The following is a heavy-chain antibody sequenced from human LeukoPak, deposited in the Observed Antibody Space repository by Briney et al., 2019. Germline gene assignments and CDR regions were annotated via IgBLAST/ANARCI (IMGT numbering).Heavy chain of an antibody. CDR1: GFTFSSYD. V-gene: IGHV3-13*01. Sequence: GGSLRLSCAASGFTFSSYDMHWVRQATGKGLEWVSAIGTAGDTYYPGSVKGRFTISRENAKNSLYLQMNSLRAEDTAVYYCARAGSGWYQESNFDYWGQGALVTVSS. D-gene: IGHD6-19*01. CDR3: ARAGSGWYQESNFDY. CDR2: IGTAGDT. J-gene: IGHJ4*02.